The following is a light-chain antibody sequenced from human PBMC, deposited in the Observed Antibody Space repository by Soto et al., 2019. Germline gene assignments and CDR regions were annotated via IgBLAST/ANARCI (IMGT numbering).Light chain of an antibody. Sequence: EIVLTQSPGTLSLSPGERATLSCRASQSVGNRFLSWYQQKPGRATRLLIFGTSSRDTGVPDKFSGSGYGTDFTLTISRLEPEDFAVYYCQQHGTSPLTFGGGTKVEIK. V-gene: IGKV3-20*01. J-gene: IGKJ4*01. CDR1: QSVGNRF. CDR3: QQHGTSPLT. CDR2: GTS.